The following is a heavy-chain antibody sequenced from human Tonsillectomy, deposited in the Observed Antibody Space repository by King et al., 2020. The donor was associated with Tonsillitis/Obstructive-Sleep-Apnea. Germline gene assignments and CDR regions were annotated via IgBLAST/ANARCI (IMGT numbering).Heavy chain of an antibody. J-gene: IGHJ6*03. CDR1: GVSISSRSYY. D-gene: IGHD2-2*01. CDR3: ARHTNAGHSDYYYYMDV. CDR2: IYYNGDT. Sequence: QMQLQESGPGLVKPSETLSLTCTVSGVSISSRSYYWGWVRQPPGKGLEWIATIYYNGDTYYNPPLKSRVTISVDTSKNQFSLRLSSVTAADTAVYYCARHTNAGHSDYYYYMDVWGKGTTVTVSS. V-gene: IGHV4-39*01.